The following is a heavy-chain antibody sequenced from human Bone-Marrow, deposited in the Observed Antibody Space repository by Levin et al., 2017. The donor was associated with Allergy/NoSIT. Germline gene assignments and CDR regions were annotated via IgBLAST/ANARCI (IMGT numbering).Heavy chain of an antibody. D-gene: IGHD2-15*01. CDR2: IKSKIDGGTT. CDR3: TTDLVGAGYCSGGSGYGNDS. CDR1: GFTFSNAW. J-gene: IGHJ4*02. V-gene: IGHV3-15*01. Sequence: GGSLRLSCAASGFTFSNAWMSWVRQAPGRGLEWVGRIKSKIDGGTTDYAAPVKGRFTIARDEAKNTLYLQMNSLKTEDTAVYYCTTDLVGAGYCSGGSGYGNDSWGQGMLVTVSS.